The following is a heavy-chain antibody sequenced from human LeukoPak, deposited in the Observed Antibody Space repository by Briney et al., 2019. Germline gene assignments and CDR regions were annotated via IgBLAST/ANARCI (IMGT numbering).Heavy chain of an antibody. V-gene: IGHV3-53*01. J-gene: IGHJ4*02. CDR3: ARDGSSGWYPH. Sequence: GWSLRLSCAASGFTVSTNYMSWVRQAPGKGLEWVSIIYSGGNTYYADSVRGRFIISRDSSKNTLSLQMNSLRVEDTAVYYCARDGSSGWYPHWGQGTLVTVSS. D-gene: IGHD6-19*01. CDR2: IYSGGNT. CDR1: GFTVSTNY.